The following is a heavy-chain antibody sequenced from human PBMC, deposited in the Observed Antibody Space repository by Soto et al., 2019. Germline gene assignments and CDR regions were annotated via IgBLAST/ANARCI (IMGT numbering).Heavy chain of an antibody. J-gene: IGHJ4*01. CDR1: GGTFSSYA. CDR3: ARGFHTDYNWSYVGDLDY. V-gene: IGHV1-69*01. Sequence: QVQLVQSGAEVKKPGSSVKVSCKASGGTFSSYAISWVRQAPGQGLEWMGGIIPIFGTANYAQKFQGRVTITADESTRTAYMELSSLRSEGTGVYYCARGFHTDYNWSYVGDLDYWGHGTLVTVSS. CDR2: IIPIFGTA. D-gene: IGHD1-7*01.